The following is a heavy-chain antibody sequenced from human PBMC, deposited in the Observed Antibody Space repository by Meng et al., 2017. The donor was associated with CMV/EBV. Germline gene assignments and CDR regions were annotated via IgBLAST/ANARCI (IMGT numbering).Heavy chain of an antibody. CDR1: GFTFSSYS. CDR2: ISSSSSYI. D-gene: IGHD3-3*01. Sequence: GGSLRLSCAASGFTFSSYSMNWVRQAPGKGLEWVSSISSSSSYIYYADSVKGRFTISRDNAKNSLYLQMNSLRAEDTAVYYCARPHQTSGYYESYYYYGMDVWGQGTTVPSP. J-gene: IGHJ6*02. CDR3: ARPHQTSGYYESYYYYGMDV. V-gene: IGHV3-21*01.